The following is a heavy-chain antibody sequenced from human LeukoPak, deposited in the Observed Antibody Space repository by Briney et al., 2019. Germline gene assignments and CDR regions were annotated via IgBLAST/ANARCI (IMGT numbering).Heavy chain of an antibody. V-gene: IGHV3-9*01. J-gene: IGHJ5*02. CDR2: ISRNSGSI. Sequence: GGSLRLSCAASGFTFDDYAMHWVRQAPGKGLEWVSGISRNSGSIGYADSVKGRFTISRDNAKNSLYLQMNSLRAEDTALYYCAKDLIFGVVTNWFDPWGQGTLVTVSS. D-gene: IGHD3-3*01. CDR1: GFTFDDYA. CDR3: AKDLIFGVVTNWFDP.